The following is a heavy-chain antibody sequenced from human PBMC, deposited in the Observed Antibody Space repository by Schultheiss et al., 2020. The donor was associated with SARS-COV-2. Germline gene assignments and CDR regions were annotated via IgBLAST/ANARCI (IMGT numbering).Heavy chain of an antibody. Sequence: GGSLRLSCAASGFTFSSYWMHWVRQAPGKGLVWVSRINSDGSSTSYADSVKGRFTISRDNAKNTLYLQMNSLRAEDTAVYYCARFGAIDGSGSYFFDYWGQGTLVTVSS. CDR3: ARFGAIDGSGSYFFDY. CDR1: GFTFSSYW. D-gene: IGHD3-10*01. J-gene: IGHJ4*02. CDR2: INSDGSST. V-gene: IGHV3-74*01.